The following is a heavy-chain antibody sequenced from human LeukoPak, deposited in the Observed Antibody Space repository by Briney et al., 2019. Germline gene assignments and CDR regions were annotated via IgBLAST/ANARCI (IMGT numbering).Heavy chain of an antibody. J-gene: IGHJ4*02. Sequence: GGSLRLSCAASGFTVSSNYMSWVRQAPGKGLEWVSVIYSGGSTYYADSVKGRFTISRDNSKNTLYLQMNSLRAEDTAVYYCARDGLGTKSFDYWGKGTLVTVSS. D-gene: IGHD3/OR15-3a*01. CDR1: GFTVSSNY. CDR2: IYSGGST. CDR3: ARDGLGTKSFDY. V-gene: IGHV3-53*01.